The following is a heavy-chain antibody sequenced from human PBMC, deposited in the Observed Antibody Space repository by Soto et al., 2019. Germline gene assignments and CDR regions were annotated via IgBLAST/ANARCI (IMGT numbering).Heavy chain of an antibody. J-gene: IGHJ4*02. CDR1: GYTFTSYY. Sequence: QVQLVHSGAEVREPGASVRVSCKSSGYTFTSYYIHWVRQAPGQGLEWMGWINPNSGGTKYAQKFQGRVTMTMDTSIGTVYMELSSLRFDDTAVYYCARGGYSFAVDYWGQGTLVAVSS. CDR3: ARGGYSFAVDY. D-gene: IGHD5-18*01. V-gene: IGHV1-2*02. CDR2: INPNSGGT.